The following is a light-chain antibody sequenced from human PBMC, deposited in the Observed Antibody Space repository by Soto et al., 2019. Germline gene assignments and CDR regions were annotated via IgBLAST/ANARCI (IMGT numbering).Light chain of an antibody. Sequence: QSALTQPRSVSGSPGQSVTISCTGTSSDVGGYNYVSWYQQHPGKAPKLMIYDVSKRPSGVPDRFSGSKSGTSASLAITGLQAEDEADYYCQSYDSSLSGVFGSGTKLTVL. CDR2: DVS. CDR1: SSDVGGYNY. CDR3: QSYDSSLSGV. V-gene: IGLV2-11*01. J-gene: IGLJ1*01.